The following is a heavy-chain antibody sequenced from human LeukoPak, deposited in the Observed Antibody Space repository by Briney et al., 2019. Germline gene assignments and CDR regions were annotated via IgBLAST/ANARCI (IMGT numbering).Heavy chain of an antibody. V-gene: IGHV4-39*01. CDR1: GGSISSSSYY. J-gene: IGHJ5*02. CDR3: AQGLLFDP. CDR2: IYYSGST. Sequence: SETLSLTCTVSGGSISSSSYYWGWIRQPPGKGLEWIGSIYYSGSTYYNPSLKSRVTISVDTSKNQFSLKPSSVTAADTAVYYCAQGLLFDPWGQGTLVTVSS. D-gene: IGHD6-25*01.